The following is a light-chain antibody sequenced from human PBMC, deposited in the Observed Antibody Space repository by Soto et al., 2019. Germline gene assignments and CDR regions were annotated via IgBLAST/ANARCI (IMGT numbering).Light chain of an antibody. CDR2: FGS. CDR1: QSLLYNNTYNY. Sequence: EIVMAHSPLTLPVTPREPASISCRSSQSLLYNNTYNYLDWYVQKPGQSPQLLIYFGSNRAPGVPDRFSGSGSGTDFTLKINRVEAEDVGTYYCMQALQSLTFGQGTRLEIK. V-gene: IGKV2-28*01. J-gene: IGKJ5*01. CDR3: MQALQSLT.